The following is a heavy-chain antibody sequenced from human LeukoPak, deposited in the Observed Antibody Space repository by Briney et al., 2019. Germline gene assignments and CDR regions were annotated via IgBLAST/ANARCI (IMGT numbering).Heavy chain of an antibody. CDR2: ISGSGGST. D-gene: IGHD6-6*01. CDR1: GFPFSSYA. V-gene: IGHV3-23*01. J-gene: IGHJ5*02. Sequence: GSLRLSCAASGFPFSSYAMSWVRQAPGKGLEWVSAISGSGGSTYYADSVKGRFTISRDNSKNTLYLQMNSLRAEDTAVYYCAKARGIAARRGDWFDPWGQGTLVTVSS. CDR3: AKARGIAARRGDWFDP.